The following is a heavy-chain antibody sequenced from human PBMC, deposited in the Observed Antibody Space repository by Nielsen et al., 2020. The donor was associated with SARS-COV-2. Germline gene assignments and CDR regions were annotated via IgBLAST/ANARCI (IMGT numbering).Heavy chain of an antibody. J-gene: IGHJ4*02. D-gene: IGHD4-17*01. Sequence: LSLTCAASGFTFSSYSMNWVRQAPGKGLEWVSSISSSSSYIYYADSVKGRFTISRDNAKNSLYLQMNSLRAEDTAVYYCARAHYGDYLRYFDYWGQGTLVTVSS. CDR3: ARAHYGDYLRYFDY. CDR1: GFTFSSYS. V-gene: IGHV3-21*01. CDR2: ISSSSSYI.